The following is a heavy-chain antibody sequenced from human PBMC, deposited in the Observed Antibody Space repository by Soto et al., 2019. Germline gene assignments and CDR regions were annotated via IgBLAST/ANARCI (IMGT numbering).Heavy chain of an antibody. Sequence: PGGSLRLSCAASGFTFSSYGMHWVRQAPGKGLEWVAVISYDGSNKYYADSVKGRFTISRDNSKNTLYLQMNSLRAEDTAVYYCARAHSALIAVASFDYWGQGTLVTVSS. V-gene: IGHV3-30*03. D-gene: IGHD6-19*01. J-gene: IGHJ4*02. CDR1: GFTFSSYG. CDR2: ISYDGSNK. CDR3: ARAHSALIAVASFDY.